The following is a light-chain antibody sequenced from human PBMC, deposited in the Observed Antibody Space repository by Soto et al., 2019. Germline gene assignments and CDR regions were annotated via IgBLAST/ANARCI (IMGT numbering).Light chain of an antibody. CDR1: QSISSW. V-gene: IGKV1-5*01. CDR2: GAS. Sequence: DIQMTQSPSTLSASVGDRVTITGRASQSISSWLAWYQQKPGKAPNLLIYGASNLQSGVPSRFSGGGSGTDFTLTISSLQPEDFGTYYCQQSYTSPVTFGGGTKVDI. J-gene: IGKJ4*01. CDR3: QQSYTSPVT.